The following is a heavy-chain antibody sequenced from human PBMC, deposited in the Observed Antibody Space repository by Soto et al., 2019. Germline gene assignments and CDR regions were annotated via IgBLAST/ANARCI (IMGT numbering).Heavy chain of an antibody. D-gene: IGHD5-18*01. Sequence: EVQLVESGGGLVQPGGSLRLSCAASGFTFSSYSMNWVRQAPGKGLEWVSYISSSSSTIYYADSVKGRFTISRDNAKNSLYLQMNSLRADDTAVYDCARDGGYSDGPVDDWGHGTLVTVAS. CDR3: ARDGGYSDGPVDD. J-gene: IGHJ4*01. CDR1: GFTFSSYS. CDR2: ISSSSSTI. V-gene: IGHV3-48*01.